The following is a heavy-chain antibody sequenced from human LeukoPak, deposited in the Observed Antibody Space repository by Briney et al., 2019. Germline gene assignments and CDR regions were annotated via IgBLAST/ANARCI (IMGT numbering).Heavy chain of an antibody. CDR1: GYTFTSYY. D-gene: IGHD3-10*01. CDR2: INPSGGST. CDR3: ARESNGSGLDY. J-gene: IGHJ4*02. Sequence: ASVTVSFKASGYTFTSYYMHWVRQAPGQGLEWMGTINPSGGSTSYAQKFQGRVTMTRDTSTSTVYMELSSLRSEDTAVYYCARESNGSGLDYWGQGTLVTVSS. V-gene: IGHV1-46*01.